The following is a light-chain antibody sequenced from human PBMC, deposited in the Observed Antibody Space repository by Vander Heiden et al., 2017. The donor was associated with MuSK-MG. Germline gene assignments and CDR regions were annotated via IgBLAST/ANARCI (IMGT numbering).Light chain of an antibody. J-gene: IGKJ1*01. V-gene: IGKV1-5*01. Sequence: DILMTQSPSTLSASVGDRVTITCRASQTINTWLAWYQHKPGEAPNLLISDASSLESGVPSRFSGSGSGTEFTLTINSLQPDDFATYYCQQYDSYSPWTFGQGTKV. CDR2: DAS. CDR1: QTINTW. CDR3: QQYDSYSPWT.